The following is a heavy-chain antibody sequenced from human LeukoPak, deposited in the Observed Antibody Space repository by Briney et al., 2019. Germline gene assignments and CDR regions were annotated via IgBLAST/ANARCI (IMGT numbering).Heavy chain of an antibody. Sequence: GGSLRLSCAASGFTVSSDYMSWVRQAPGKGLEWVSLIYSGGDTYYADSVKGRFTISSDDSKNTLYLQMNSLRAEDTAVYYCARGSGSSSSWYDWFDPWGQGTLVTVSS. CDR2: IYSGGDT. D-gene: IGHD6-13*01. CDR1: GFTVSSDY. J-gene: IGHJ5*02. V-gene: IGHV3-66*01. CDR3: ARGSGSSSSWYDWFDP.